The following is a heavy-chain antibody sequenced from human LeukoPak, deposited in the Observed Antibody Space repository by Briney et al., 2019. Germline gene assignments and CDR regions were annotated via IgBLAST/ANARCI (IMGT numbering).Heavy chain of an antibody. CDR3: ARVYGSGSYQD. CDR1: GFTVSSNY. Sequence: PGGSLGLSCAASGFTVSSNYMSWVRQAPGKGLEWIGEIYHSGSTNYNPSLKSRVTISVDKSKNQFSLKLSSVTAADTAVYYCARVYGSGSYQDWGQGTLVTVSS. D-gene: IGHD3-10*01. CDR2: IYHSGST. V-gene: IGHV4-4*02. J-gene: IGHJ4*02.